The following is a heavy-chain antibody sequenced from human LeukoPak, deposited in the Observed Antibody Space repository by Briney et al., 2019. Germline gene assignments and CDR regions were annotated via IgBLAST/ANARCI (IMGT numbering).Heavy chain of an antibody. D-gene: IGHD6-13*01. J-gene: IGHJ4*02. Sequence: GESLKISCKGSGYPFTSYWISWVRQMPGKGLEWMGRIDTSDSYTNYSPSFQGHVTISADKSISTAYLQWSSRKASETAMYYCARHSGRGSSSWYYYWGQGTLVTVSS. CDR3: ARHSGRGSSSWYYY. CDR1: GYPFTSYW. V-gene: IGHV5-10-1*01. CDR2: IDTSDSYT.